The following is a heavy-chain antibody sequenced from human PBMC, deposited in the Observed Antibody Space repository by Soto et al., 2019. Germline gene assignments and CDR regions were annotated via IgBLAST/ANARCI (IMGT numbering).Heavy chain of an antibody. CDR2: IYWDDDK. CDR1: GFSLSTRGVG. V-gene: IGHV2-5*02. CDR3: AHTVGLVVVTSEDEYFQH. Sequence: QITLKESGPTLVKPTQTLTLTCTFSGFSLSTRGVGVGWIRQPPGKALEWLAVIYWDDDKGYSPSLKNRLTITKDTSKNQVVLTMTNMDHVDTATYYCAHTVGLVVVTSEDEYFQHWGQGTQVTVSS. J-gene: IGHJ1*01. D-gene: IGHD2-15*01.